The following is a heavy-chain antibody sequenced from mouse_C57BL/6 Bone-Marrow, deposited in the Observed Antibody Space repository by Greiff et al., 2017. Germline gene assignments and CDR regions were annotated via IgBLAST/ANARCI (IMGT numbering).Heavy chain of an antibody. Sequence: QVQLQQPGAELVKPGASVKVSCKASGYTFTSYWMHWVKQRPGQGLEWIGRIHPSDSDTNYNQKFKGKATLTVDKSSSTAYMQLSSLTSEDSAVYYCAMDIYYDDGGSLDLAMDYWGQGTSVTVSS. CDR3: AMDIYYDDGGSLDLAMDY. J-gene: IGHJ4*01. CDR2: IHPSDSDT. CDR1: GYTFTSYW. V-gene: IGHV1-74*01. D-gene: IGHD2-4*01.